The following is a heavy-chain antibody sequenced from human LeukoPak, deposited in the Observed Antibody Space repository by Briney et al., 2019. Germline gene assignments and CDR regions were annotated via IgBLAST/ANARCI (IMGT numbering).Heavy chain of an antibody. CDR1: GGTFSSYA. Sequence: SVKVSCKASGGTFSSYAISWVRQAPGQGLEWMGRIISIFGTRDYARKFQGRVTITTDESTSTAYMELSSLRSEDTAVYYCARERPPGDSSSWYLEGYFDFWGQGTLVTVSS. CDR3: ARERPPGDSSSWYLEGYFDF. V-gene: IGHV1-69*05. D-gene: IGHD6-13*01. CDR2: IISIFGTR. J-gene: IGHJ4*02.